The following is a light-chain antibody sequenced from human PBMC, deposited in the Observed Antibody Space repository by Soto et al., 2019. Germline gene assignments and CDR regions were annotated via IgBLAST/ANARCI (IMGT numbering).Light chain of an antibody. Sequence: DIQMTQSPSSLSASVGDRVSITCRASQSISTHLSWYQQKPGKAPKLLIYAASSLQSWVPSRFSGSGSGTDFTLTISSLQPEDFATYYCHSRAFGQGTRLEIK. CDR3: HSRA. CDR1: QSISTH. V-gene: IGKV1-39*01. J-gene: IGKJ5*01. CDR2: AAS.